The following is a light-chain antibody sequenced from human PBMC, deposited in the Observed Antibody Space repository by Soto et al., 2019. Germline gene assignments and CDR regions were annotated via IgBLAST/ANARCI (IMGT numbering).Light chain of an antibody. CDR1: ESVGTSY. CDR3: QHYGTSAL. J-gene: IGKJ3*01. V-gene: IGKV3-20*01. CDR2: GAS. Sequence: EIVLTQSPGTLSLSPGERATLSCRASESVGTSYLAWYQQKPGQAPRLLIYGASGRATGIPDRFSVSASGTNFTLTISRLEPEDLAVYYCQHYGTSALFGPGTKVDIK.